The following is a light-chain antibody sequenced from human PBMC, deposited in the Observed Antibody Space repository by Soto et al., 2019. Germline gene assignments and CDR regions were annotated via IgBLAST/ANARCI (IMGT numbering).Light chain of an antibody. Sequence: QSALTQPRSVSGSPGRSVTISCTGTSSDVGSYTYVSWYQQHPGKAPKLMIYDVSRRPSGVPDRFSGSKSGNTASLTISGLQAEDEVDYYCCSYAGTYTYVFGTGTKLTVL. CDR3: CSYAGTYTYV. CDR1: SSDVGSYTY. V-gene: IGLV2-11*01. CDR2: DVS. J-gene: IGLJ1*01.